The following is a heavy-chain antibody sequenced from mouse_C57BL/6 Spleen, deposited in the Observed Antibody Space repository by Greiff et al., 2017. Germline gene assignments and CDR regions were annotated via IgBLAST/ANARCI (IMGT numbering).Heavy chain of an antibody. CDR2: INPNYGTT. Sequence: EVQLQQSGPELVKPGASVKISCKASGYSFTDYNMNWVKQSNGKSLEWIGVINPNYGTTSYNQKFKGKATLSVDQSSSTSYMQLNSLTSDDSAVYYCARGGDGYYWYFDVWGTGTTVTVSS. D-gene: IGHD2-3*01. V-gene: IGHV1-39*01. J-gene: IGHJ1*03. CDR1: GYSFTDYN. CDR3: ARGGDGYYWYFDV.